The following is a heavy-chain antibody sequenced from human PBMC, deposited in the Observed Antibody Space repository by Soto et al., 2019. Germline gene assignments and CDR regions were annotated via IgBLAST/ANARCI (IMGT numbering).Heavy chain of an antibody. V-gene: IGHV3-23*01. CDR1: GFTFSSYS. D-gene: IGHD2-2*01. CDR2: IGTSAST. Sequence: DVRLLESGGGLVQPGGSLRLSCAASGFTFSSYSMSWVGQAPGKGLEWVSTIGTSASTYYGDSVRGRFTISRDNSRNTLYLQMNSLRAEDTAVYYCADLSRYCTSSNCDWGQGTLVTVSS. CDR3: ADLSRYCTSSNCD. J-gene: IGHJ4*02.